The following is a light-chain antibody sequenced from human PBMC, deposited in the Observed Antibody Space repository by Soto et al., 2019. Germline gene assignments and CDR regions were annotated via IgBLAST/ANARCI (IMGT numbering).Light chain of an antibody. CDR2: GAS. V-gene: IGKV3-20*01. Sequence: EIVLTQSPGTLSLSPGERSTLSCRASQSVSSSYLAWYQQKPGQAPRLLIYGASSRATGIPDRFSGGGSGTDFTLTISRLEPEDFAVYYRQQYDTSPYTFGQGTKVEIK. CDR3: QQYDTSPYT. J-gene: IGKJ2*01. CDR1: QSVSSSY.